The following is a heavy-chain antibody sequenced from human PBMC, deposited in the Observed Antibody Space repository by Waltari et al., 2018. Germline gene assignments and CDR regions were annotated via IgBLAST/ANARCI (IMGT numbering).Heavy chain of an antibody. CDR2: IYPGDSDT. V-gene: IGHV5-51*01. D-gene: IGHD6-6*01. Sequence: QLVQSGAEVKKPGESLKISCKGSGYSFTSYWIGWVRQMPGKGLEWMGIIYPGDSDTRYSPSFQGQVTISADKSISTAYLQWSSLKASDTAMYYCARRSIAARHSDDAFDIWGQGTMVTVSS. CDR1: GYSFTSYW. CDR3: ARRSIAARHSDDAFDI. J-gene: IGHJ3*02.